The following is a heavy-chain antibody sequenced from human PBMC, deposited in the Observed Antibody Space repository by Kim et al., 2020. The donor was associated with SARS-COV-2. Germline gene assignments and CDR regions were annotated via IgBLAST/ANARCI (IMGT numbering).Heavy chain of an antibody. CDR2: ISGSGGST. CDR3: AKDYYYDSSGYYYCFDY. D-gene: IGHD3-22*01. CDR1: GFTFSSYA. V-gene: IGHV3-23*01. Sequence: GGSLRLSCAASGFTFSSYAMSWVRQAPGKGLEWVSAISGSGGSTYYADSVKGRFTISRDNSKNTLYLQMNSLRAEDTAVYYCAKDYYYDSSGYYYCFDYWGQGTLVTVSS. J-gene: IGHJ4*02.